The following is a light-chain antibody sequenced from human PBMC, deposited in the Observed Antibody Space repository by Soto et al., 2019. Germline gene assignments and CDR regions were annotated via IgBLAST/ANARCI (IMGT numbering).Light chain of an antibody. CDR2: AAS. Sequence: DIQMTQSPSSLSASVGDRVTITCRASQSISSYLNWYQQKPGKAPKLLIYAASSLQSGVPSRFSGSGSGTDFPLTISMLQPEDFATYYCQQSYSTPYTFGQGTKLEIK. J-gene: IGKJ2*01. CDR1: QSISSY. CDR3: QQSYSTPYT. V-gene: IGKV1-39*01.